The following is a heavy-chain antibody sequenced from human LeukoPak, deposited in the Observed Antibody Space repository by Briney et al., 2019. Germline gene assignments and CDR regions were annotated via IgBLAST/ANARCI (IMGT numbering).Heavy chain of an antibody. CDR1: GFTFSTYA. V-gene: IGHV3-23*01. CDR3: ARGGHDFNPFYW. Sequence: EESLRLSCAASGFTFSTYAMGWVRQAPGKGLEWVSSIKGGGGDPFYADSVKGRFTISRDNSKNTLFLQLNSLRAEDSAVYYCARGGHDFNPFYWWGQGTLVTVSS. CDR2: IKGGGGDP. J-gene: IGHJ4*02. D-gene: IGHD2-21*02.